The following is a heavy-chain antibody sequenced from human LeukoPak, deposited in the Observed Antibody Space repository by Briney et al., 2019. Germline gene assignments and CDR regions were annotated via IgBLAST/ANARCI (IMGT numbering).Heavy chain of an antibody. V-gene: IGHV4-31*03. Sequence: SETLSLTCTVSGGPISSGGYYRSWIRQHPGEGLEWIGYIYYSGSTYYNPSLKSRVSISVDTSKNQFSLKLSSVTAADTAVYYCARDAEYYYGSGSYSSGIDVWGQGTTVTVSS. CDR3: ARDAEYYYGSGSYSSGIDV. CDR2: IYYSGST. CDR1: GGPISSGGYY. D-gene: IGHD3-10*01. J-gene: IGHJ6*02.